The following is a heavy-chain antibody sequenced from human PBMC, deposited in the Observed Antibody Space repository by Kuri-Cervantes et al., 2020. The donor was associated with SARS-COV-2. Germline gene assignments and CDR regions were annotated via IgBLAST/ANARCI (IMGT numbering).Heavy chain of an antibody. J-gene: IGHJ4*02. Sequence: ESLKISCTVSGGSISSYYWSWSRQPPGKGLEWIGYIYYSGSTNYNPSLKSRVTISVDTSKTQFSLKLRSVTAADTAVYYCARDRLAPQNWNRFDYWGQGTLVTVSS. CDR3: ARDRLAPQNWNRFDY. D-gene: IGHD1-1*01. CDR1: GGSISSYY. CDR2: IYYSGST. V-gene: IGHV4-59*01.